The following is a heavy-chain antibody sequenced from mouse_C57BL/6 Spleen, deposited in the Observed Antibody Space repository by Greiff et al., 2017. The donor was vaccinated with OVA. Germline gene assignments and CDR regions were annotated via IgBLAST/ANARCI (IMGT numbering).Heavy chain of an antibody. CDR1: GYSITSGYS. D-gene: IGHD2-5*01. CDR3: ASYSNFDD. V-gene: IGHV3-6*01. Sequence: EVQLQESGPGLVKPSQSLSLTCSVTGYSITSGYSWNWIRPFPGNNLEWLGYISYDGSNTYNPSLNNRLSITRDTSKNQFFLKVNSLTTEDTATYYCASYSNFDDWGRGTTLTVSS. J-gene: IGHJ2*01. CDR2: ISYDGSN.